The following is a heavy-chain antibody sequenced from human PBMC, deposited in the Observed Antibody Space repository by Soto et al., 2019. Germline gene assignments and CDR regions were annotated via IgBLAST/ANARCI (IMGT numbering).Heavy chain of an antibody. V-gene: IGHV4-59*12. CDR1: GGSISSYY. D-gene: IGHD2-2*01. Sequence: NPSETLSLTCTVSGGSISSYYWSWIRQPPGKGLEWIGYIYYSGSTNYNPSLQSRVTISVDTSKNQFSLKLSSVTAADTAVYYCARVPDRWGQGTLVTVSS. J-gene: IGHJ5*02. CDR2: IYYSGST. CDR3: ARVPDR.